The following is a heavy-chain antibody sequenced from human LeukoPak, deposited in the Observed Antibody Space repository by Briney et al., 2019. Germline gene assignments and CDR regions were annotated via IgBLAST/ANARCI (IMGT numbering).Heavy chain of an antibody. CDR2: ISTTSSYT. Sequence: GGSLRLCCAASGFTFSDYYMSWIRQAPGKGLEWVSYISTTSSYTDYADSVKGRFTISRDNAKNLLYLQMNSLRPDDTAVYYCARDWYCSSSICYTDRNWFDPWGQGTLVTVSS. V-gene: IGHV3-11*05. CDR1: GFTFSDYY. D-gene: IGHD2-2*02. J-gene: IGHJ5*02. CDR3: ARDWYCSSSICYTDRNWFDP.